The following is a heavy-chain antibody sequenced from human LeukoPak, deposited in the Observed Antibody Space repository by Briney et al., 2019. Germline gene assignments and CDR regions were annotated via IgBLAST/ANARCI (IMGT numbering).Heavy chain of an antibody. CDR1: ACMFQDYA. V-gene: IGHV3-43*02. J-gene: IGHJ5*02. CDR3: VRSVEGYLGNGFDP. Sequence: GGSLRLSCAPSACMFQDYATLLVRQAPGKGLEWVSLISGDGCSKYYADSVKGRFTISRDSSRSSLYLQMTSLRSKDSALYYCVRSVEGYLGNGFDPCGQGTLVTVSS. CDR2: ISGDGCSK. D-gene: IGHD3-3*01.